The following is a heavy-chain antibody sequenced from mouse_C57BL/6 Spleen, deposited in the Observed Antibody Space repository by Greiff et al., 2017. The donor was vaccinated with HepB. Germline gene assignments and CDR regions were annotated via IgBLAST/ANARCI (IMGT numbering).Heavy chain of an antibody. Sequence: VKVVESGAELMKPGASVKLSCKASGYTFTGYWIEWVKQRPGHGLEWIGEILPGSGSTNYNEKFKGKATFTADTASNTAYMQLSSLTTEDSAIYYCARTPLYYYGSSYYFDYWGQGTTLTVSS. D-gene: IGHD1-1*01. V-gene: IGHV1-9*01. J-gene: IGHJ2*01. CDR2: ILPGSGST. CDR3: ARTPLYYYGSSYYFDY. CDR1: GYTFTGYW.